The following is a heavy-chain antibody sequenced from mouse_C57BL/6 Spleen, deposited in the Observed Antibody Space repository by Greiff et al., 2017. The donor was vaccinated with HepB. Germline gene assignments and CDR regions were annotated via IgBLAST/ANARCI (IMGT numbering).Heavy chain of an antibody. V-gene: IGHV1-54*01. CDR3: ARGGGLLWYFDV. D-gene: IGHD6-1*01. CDR2: INPGSGGT. CDR1: GYAFTNYL. Sequence: QVQLQQSGAELVRPGTSVKVSCKASGYAFTNYLIEWVKQRPGQGLEWIGVINPGSGGTNYNEKFEGKATLTADKSSSTAYMQLSSLTSEDSAVYFCARGGGLLWYFDVWGTGTTVTVSS. J-gene: IGHJ1*03.